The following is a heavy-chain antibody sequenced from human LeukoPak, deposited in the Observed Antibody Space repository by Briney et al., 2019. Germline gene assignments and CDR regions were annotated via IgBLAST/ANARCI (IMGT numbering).Heavy chain of an antibody. CDR2: INWNGGST. D-gene: IGHD3-10*01. CDR1: GFTFSSYA. J-gene: IGHJ6*03. Sequence: GGSLRLSCAASGFTFSSYAMNWVRLAPGKGLEWVSGINWNGGSTGYADSVKGRFTISRDNAKNSLYLQMNSLRAEDTALYYCARSGMVRGDYYMDVWGKGTTVTVSS. V-gene: IGHV3-20*04. CDR3: ARSGMVRGDYYMDV.